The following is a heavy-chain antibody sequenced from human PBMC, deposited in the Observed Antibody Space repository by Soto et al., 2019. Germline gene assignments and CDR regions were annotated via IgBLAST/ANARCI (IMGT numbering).Heavy chain of an antibody. CDR3: ARDHKAHGIFFFGMDV. J-gene: IGHJ6*02. CDR1: GYTFKDYY. Sequence: QVQVVQSGAEVKKPGASVKVSCKASGYTFKDYYIQWVRQAPGQGLEWMGWINPNSGDTKYAQNFQGRVTMTRDTSISTVYKELARRRSDDTAVFYCARDHKAHGIFFFGMDVWGQGSTVTVSS. D-gene: IGHD3-9*01. V-gene: IGHV1-2*02. CDR2: INPNSGDT.